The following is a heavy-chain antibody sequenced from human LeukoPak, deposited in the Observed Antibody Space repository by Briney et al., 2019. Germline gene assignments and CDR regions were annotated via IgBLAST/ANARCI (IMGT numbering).Heavy chain of an antibody. D-gene: IGHD3-10*01. CDR2: IWYDGSNK. CDR1: GFTFSSYG. CDR3: ARSGSDYYYYGMDV. Sequence: PGRSLRLSCAASGFTFSSYGMHWVRQAPGKGLEWVAVIWYDGSNKYYADSVKGRFTISRDNSKNTLYLQMNSLRAEDTAVYYCARSGSDYYYYGMDVWGQGTTVTVFS. J-gene: IGHJ6*02. V-gene: IGHV3-33*01.